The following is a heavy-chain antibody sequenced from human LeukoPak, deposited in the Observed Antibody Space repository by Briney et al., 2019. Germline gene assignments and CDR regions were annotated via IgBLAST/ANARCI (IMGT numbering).Heavy chain of an antibody. CDR1: GGSFSGYY. CDR3: ARHVAPDKDYFDY. D-gene: IGHD2-21*01. Sequence: PSETLSLTCAVYGGSFSGYYWSWIRQPPGKGLEWIGEINHSGSTNYNPSLKSRVTISVDTSKNQFSLKLSSVTAADTAVYYCARHVAPDKDYFDYWGQGTLVTVSS. CDR2: INHSGST. J-gene: IGHJ4*02. V-gene: IGHV4-34*01.